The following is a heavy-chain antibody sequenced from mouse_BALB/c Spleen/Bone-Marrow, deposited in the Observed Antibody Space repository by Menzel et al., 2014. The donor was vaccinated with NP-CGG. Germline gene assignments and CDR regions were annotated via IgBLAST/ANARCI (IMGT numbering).Heavy chain of an antibody. CDR2: IDTSDSYT. Sequence: VQLQQSGAELVMPGASVKMSCKSSGYTFTDYWMHWVKQRPGQGLEGIGAIDTSDSYTSYNQKFKGKATLTVDESSSTAYMQLSSLTSEDSAVYYCARGYWDDAYWGQGTLVTVSA. D-gene: IGHD4-1*01. J-gene: IGHJ3*01. CDR3: ARGYWDDAY. CDR1: GYTFTDYW. V-gene: IGHV1-69*01.